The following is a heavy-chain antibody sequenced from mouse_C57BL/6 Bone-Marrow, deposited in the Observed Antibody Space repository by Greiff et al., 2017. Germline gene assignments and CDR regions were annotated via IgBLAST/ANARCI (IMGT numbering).Heavy chain of an antibody. J-gene: IGHJ1*03. CDR1: GYSITSGYY. Sequence: EVKLVESGPGLVKPSQSLSLTCSVTGYSITSGYYWNWIRQSPGNKLERMGYISYDGSNNYTPSLKSRISITRDTAKNQLFLKLNPVTTEDTATYDCARGLLRGMRYFDVWGTGTTVTVSS. D-gene: IGHD1-1*01. V-gene: IGHV3-6*01. CDR3: ARGLLRGMRYFDV. CDR2: ISYDGSN.